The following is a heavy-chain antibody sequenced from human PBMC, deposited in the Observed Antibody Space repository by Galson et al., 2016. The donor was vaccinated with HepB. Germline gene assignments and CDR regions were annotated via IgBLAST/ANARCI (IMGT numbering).Heavy chain of an antibody. J-gene: IGHJ4*02. Sequence: SLRLSCAASGFTFSTYAMTWVRQAPGKGLEWVATISGSGGSIYYADSVKGRFTISRDNSKNTLFLQMKRLRDEDTALYYCAKYRSATYYTDYFGYWGQGTLVTVSS. CDR3: AKYRSATYYTDYFGY. D-gene: IGHD1-26*01. V-gene: IGHV3-23*01. CDR2: ISGSGGSI. CDR1: GFTFSTYA.